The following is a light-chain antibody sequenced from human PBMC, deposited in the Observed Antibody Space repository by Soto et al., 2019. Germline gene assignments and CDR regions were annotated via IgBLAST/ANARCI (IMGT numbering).Light chain of an antibody. CDR3: QQYNNWPVT. J-gene: IGKJ4*01. Sequence: EIVMKQSPATLSVSPGDRATLSCWASQSVSSNLAWYQKNPGQAPGLLVWRASIRATDMAARFSGSGSGTEFTLTISSRQPEDSAVYYCQQYNNWPVTFGG. CDR2: RAS. CDR1: QSVSSN. V-gene: IGKV3-15*01.